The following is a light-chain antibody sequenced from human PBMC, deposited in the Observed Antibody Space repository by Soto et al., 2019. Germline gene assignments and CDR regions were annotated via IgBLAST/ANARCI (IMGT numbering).Light chain of an antibody. CDR3: HPDYIYPRT. V-gene: IGKV1-6*01. J-gene: IGKJ1*01. CDR1: EGIRNE. Sequence: AIQMTQSPSSLSASVGDTVTITCRASEGIRNELGWYRQRPGNAPELLIYAASILQAGVPLRISGTGSGTDFTITITSLQPDDMGTYYCHPDYIYPRTFGQGTTV. CDR2: AAS.